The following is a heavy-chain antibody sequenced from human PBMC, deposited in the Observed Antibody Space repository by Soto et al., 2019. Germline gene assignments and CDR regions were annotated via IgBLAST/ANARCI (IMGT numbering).Heavy chain of an antibody. Sequence: VESLKISCDGAGYKLGSSWIGWVRRKPGKGLEWMGIIKPGTSDIRYSPSFRGQVTISADEAANTAFLQWSSLKTSDTAIYYCARQISFVCDSWGQGTLVTVSS. J-gene: IGHJ4*02. CDR2: IKPGTSDI. CDR1: GYKLGSSW. CDR3: ARQISFVCDS. V-gene: IGHV5-51*01. D-gene: IGHD3-16*01.